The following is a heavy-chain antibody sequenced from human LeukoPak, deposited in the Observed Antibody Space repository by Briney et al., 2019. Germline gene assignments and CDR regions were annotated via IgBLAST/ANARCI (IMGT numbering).Heavy chain of an antibody. CDR3: ARAIVGATLFDY. CDR1: GYTFTSYA. V-gene: IGHV1-3*03. CDR2: INAGNGNT. J-gene: IGHJ4*02. Sequence: ASVKVSCKASGYTFTSYAMHWVRQAPGHRLEWMGWINAGNGNTKYSQEFQGRVTITRDTSASTAYMALSSLRSEDMAVYYCARAIVGATLFDYWGQGTLVTVSS. D-gene: IGHD1-26*01.